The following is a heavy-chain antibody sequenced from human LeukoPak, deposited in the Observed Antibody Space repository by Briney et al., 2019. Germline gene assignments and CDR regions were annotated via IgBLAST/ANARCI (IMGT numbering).Heavy chain of an antibody. D-gene: IGHD3-22*01. CDR2: ISAYNGNT. CDR3: ARVYRGSSGYYVSYFDY. V-gene: IGHV1-18*01. Sequence: ASVKVSCKASGYTFTSYGISWVRQAPGQGLEWMGWISAYNGNTNYAQKLQGRVTMTTDTSTSTAYMELRSLRSDDTAVYYCARVYRGSSGYYVSYFDYWSQGTLVTVSS. CDR1: GYTFTSYG. J-gene: IGHJ4*02.